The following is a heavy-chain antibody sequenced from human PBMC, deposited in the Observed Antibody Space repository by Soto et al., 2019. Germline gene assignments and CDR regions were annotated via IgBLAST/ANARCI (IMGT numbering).Heavy chain of an antibody. J-gene: IGHJ4*02. CDR3: ARGYTAAPRTSHFDY. D-gene: IGHD6-13*01. CDR1: GFTFSSYA. Sequence: QVQLVESGGGVVQPGRSLRLSCAASGFTFSSYAMHWVRQAPGKGLEWVAVISYDGTNEFYADSVKGRFTISRDNSKNTLYLQMNSLRAEDTAVYYCARGYTAAPRTSHFDYWGQVTLVTVS. V-gene: IGHV3-30-3*01. CDR2: ISYDGTNE.